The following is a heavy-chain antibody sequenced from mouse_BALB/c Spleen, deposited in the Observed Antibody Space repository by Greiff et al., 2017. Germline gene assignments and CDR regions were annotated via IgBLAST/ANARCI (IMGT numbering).Heavy chain of an antibody. CDR2: IDPENGDT. CDR1: GFNIKDYY. CDR3: NAWRHSIYR. Sequence: EVQLQQSGAELVRSGASVKLSCTASGFNIKDYYMHWVKQRPEQGLEWIGWIDPENGDTEYAPKFQGKATMTADTSTNTDYLQLSSLTSEDTAVYYCNAWRHSIYRWGQGTLVTVSA. D-gene: IGHD2-5*01. J-gene: IGHJ3*01. V-gene: IGHV14-4*02.